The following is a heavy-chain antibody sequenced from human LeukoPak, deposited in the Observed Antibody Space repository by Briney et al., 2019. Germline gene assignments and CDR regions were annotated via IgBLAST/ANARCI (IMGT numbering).Heavy chain of an antibody. Sequence: SETLSFTCTVSGGSISSYYWGWIRQPPGKGLEWIGYIYTGGSTYYNPSLESRVTISVDTSKNHFSLKLNSVTAADTAVYYCARYYYGSGTYYNVAYFDYWGQGALVTVSS. CDR2: IYTGGST. V-gene: IGHV4-4*09. CDR3: ARYYYGSGTYYNVAYFDY. CDR1: GGSISSYY. D-gene: IGHD3-10*01. J-gene: IGHJ4*02.